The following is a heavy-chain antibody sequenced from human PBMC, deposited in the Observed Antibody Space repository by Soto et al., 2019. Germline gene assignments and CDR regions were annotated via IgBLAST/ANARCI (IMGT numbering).Heavy chain of an antibody. D-gene: IGHD2-2*01. CDR3: AKAREIVVVPAAPGVYYYYMDV. CDR1: GFTFDDYA. CDR2: ISWNSGSI. V-gene: IGHV3-9*01. J-gene: IGHJ6*03. Sequence: GGSLRLSCAASGFTFDDYAMHWVRQAPGKGLEWVSGISWNSGSIGYADSVKGRFTISRDNAKNSLYLQMNSLRAEDTALYYCAKAREIVVVPAAPGVYYYYMDVWGKGTTVTVSS.